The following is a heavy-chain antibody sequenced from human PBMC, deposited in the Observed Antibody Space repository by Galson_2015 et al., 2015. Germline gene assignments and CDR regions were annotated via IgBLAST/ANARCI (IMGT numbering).Heavy chain of an antibody. J-gene: IGHJ4*02. V-gene: IGHV3-23*01. CDR2: MSGSGTTT. CDR1: GFTFSNYA. CDR3: ARACLPCSGDSCYSIHRGFDY. D-gene: IGHD2-15*01. Sequence: SLRLSCAAAGFTFSNYAMNWVRQAPGKGLEWVSGMSGSGTTTYYANSVKGRFTISRDNSKNTLYLHMNSLRAEDTALYYCARACLPCSGDSCYSIHRGFDYWGQGTLVTVYS.